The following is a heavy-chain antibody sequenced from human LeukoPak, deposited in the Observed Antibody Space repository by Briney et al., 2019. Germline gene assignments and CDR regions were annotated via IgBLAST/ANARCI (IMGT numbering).Heavy chain of an antibody. J-gene: IGHJ4*02. CDR1: GGSISSYY. CDR2: IYYSGST. CDR3: ARARKDYGDYAFDY. D-gene: IGHD4-17*01. Sequence: SETLSLTCTVSGGSISSYYWSWIRQPPGKGLEWIGYIYYSGSTNYNPSLKSRVTISVDTSKNQFSLKLSSVTAADTAVYYRARARKDYGDYAFDYWGQGTLVTVSS. V-gene: IGHV4-59*01.